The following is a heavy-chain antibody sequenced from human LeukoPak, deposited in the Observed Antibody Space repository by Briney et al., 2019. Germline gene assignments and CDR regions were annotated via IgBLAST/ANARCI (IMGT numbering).Heavy chain of an antibody. J-gene: IGHJ5*02. CDR2: MNPNSGNT. Sequence: ASVKVSCKASGYTFTSYDINWVRQATGQGLEWMGWMNPNSGNTGYAQKFQGRVTMTRNTSISTAYMELSSLRSEDTAAYYCARAGGLRYFDWLSTNWFDPWGQGTLVTVSS. D-gene: IGHD3-9*01. CDR1: GYTFTSYD. V-gene: IGHV1-8*01. CDR3: ARAGGLRYFDWLSTNWFDP.